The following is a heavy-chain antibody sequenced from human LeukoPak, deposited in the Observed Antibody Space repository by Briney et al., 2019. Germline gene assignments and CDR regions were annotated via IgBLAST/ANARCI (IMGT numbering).Heavy chain of an antibody. CDR3: ARDIAWFFSHHCDY. J-gene: IGHJ4*02. D-gene: IGHD3-9*01. V-gene: IGHV3-7*01. CDR2: IKQDGSEK. Sequence: GGSLRLSCAASGFTFSTYWMRWVRQARGRGLEWVANIKQDGSEKHYVDSMEGRFVLCRDNAKNSLYLQMNSLRAEDTAVYYCARDIAWFFSHHCDYWGQGTLVSVSS. CDR1: GFTFSTYW.